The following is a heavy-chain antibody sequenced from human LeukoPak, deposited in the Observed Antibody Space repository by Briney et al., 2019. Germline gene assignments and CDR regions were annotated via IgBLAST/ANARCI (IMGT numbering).Heavy chain of an antibody. Sequence: PGGSLRLSCAASGFTFSSYAMHWVRQAPGKGLEYVSAISSNGGSTYYANSVKGRFTISRDNSKNTLYLQMGSLRAEDMAVYYCAKGSPGVLRWDWFDPWGQGTLVTVSS. CDR1: GFTFSSYA. D-gene: IGHD4-23*01. V-gene: IGHV3-64*01. J-gene: IGHJ5*02. CDR2: ISSNGGST. CDR3: AKGSPGVLRWDWFDP.